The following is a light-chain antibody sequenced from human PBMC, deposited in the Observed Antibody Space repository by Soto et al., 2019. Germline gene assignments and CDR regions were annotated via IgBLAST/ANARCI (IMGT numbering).Light chain of an antibody. CDR3: SSYPSTTTLYV. J-gene: IGLJ1*01. CDR2: EVS. V-gene: IGLV2-14*01. CDR1: NRDIGTYNY. Sequence: PSSLSGTPCHSITISYTGSNRDIGTYNYVSWYQQHPGKAPKLVISEVSNRPSGISDRFSGSKSGNAASLTISGLQAEDEATYYCSSYPSTTTLYVFGPGSKVTV.